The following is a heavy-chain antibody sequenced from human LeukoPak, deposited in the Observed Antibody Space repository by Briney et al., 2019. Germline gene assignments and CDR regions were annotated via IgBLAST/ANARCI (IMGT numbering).Heavy chain of an antibody. V-gene: IGHV4-39*07. CDR3: AREILYDSTGYYL. CDR1: GGSISSNSYY. Sequence: SETLSLTCTVSGGSISSNSYYWGWIRQPPGKGLEWIGSIYYSGSTYYNPSLNIRVTISVDTSKNQFSLNLRSVTAADTAVYYCAREILYDSTGYYLWGQGTLVTVSS. D-gene: IGHD3-22*01. CDR2: IYYSGST. J-gene: IGHJ4*02.